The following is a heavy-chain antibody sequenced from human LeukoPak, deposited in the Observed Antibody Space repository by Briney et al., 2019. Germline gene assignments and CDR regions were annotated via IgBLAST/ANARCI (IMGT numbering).Heavy chain of an antibody. V-gene: IGHV1-2*02. D-gene: IGHD3-22*01. CDR2: INPNSGGT. CDR3: ARDQDPMIVVVSGAFDI. J-gene: IGHJ3*02. CDR1: GYTFTGYY. Sequence: ASVKVSCKASGYTFTGYYMHWVRQAPGQGLEWMGWINPNSGGTNYAQKFQGRVTMTRDTSISTAYMELSRLRSDDTAVYYCARDQDPMIVVVSGAFDIWGQGTMVTVSS.